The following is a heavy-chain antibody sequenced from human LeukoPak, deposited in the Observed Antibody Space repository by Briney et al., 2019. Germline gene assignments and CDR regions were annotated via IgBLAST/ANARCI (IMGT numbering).Heavy chain of an antibody. CDR2: IDSSGDSI. J-gene: IGHJ6*03. CDR1: GFTFSGHY. D-gene: IGHD6-13*01. CDR3: ARLEFPNDSSSWYDRDRDYYYYMDV. V-gene: IGHV3-11*04. Sequence: PGGSLRLSCAASGFTFSGHYMSWVRQAPGKGLEWVSSIDSSGDSIYYADSVRGRFTIPRDNAKKSVYLQMNSLGAEDTAVYYCARLEFPNDSSSWYDRDRDYYYYMDVWGKGTTVTVSS.